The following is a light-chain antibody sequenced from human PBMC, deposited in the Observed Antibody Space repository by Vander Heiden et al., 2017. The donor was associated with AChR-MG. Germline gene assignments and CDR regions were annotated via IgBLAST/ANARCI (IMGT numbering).Light chain of an antibody. J-gene: IGKJ1*01. CDR1: QSISNW. Sequence: DIQITQSPSTLSASVGDRVTITCRASQSISNWLAWYQQKPGKAPKLLIYRASSLERGVPSRFSGSGSRTEFTLTISSLQPDDFATYYCQQDNTYWTFGQGTKVEIK. CDR2: RAS. CDR3: QQDNTYWT. V-gene: IGKV1-5*03.